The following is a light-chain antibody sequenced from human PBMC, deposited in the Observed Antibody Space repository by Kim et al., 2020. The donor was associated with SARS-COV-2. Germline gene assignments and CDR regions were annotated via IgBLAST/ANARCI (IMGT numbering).Light chain of an antibody. CDR1: ALPKQY. V-gene: IGLV3-25*03. CDR2: EDT. Sequence: SYELTQPPSVSVSPGQTARITCSGDALPKQYAYWFQQKPGQAPVVVIYEDTERPSGIPERFSGSTSRTTVTLTISGVQAEDEADYYCQSADSSDTFWVFG. CDR3: QSADSSDTFWV. J-gene: IGLJ3*02.